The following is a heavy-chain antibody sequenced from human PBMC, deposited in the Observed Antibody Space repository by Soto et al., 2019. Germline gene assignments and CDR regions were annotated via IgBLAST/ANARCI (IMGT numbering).Heavy chain of an antibody. V-gene: IGHV3-23*01. CDR3: AKHISAPTSVVVGQATRYLDS. CDR1: GFTFVTYA. J-gene: IGHJ4*02. CDR2: TSGTGGDT. D-gene: IGHD2-15*01. Sequence: EVRLLESGGGLVQPGGSLRLSCEASGFTFVTYALSWVRQAPGKGLEWVSSTSGTGGDTYHADSVKGRFTISRDNSKNTLYLQRSSLRAEDTATYYCAKHISAPTSVVVGQATRYLDSWGQGTLVTVAS.